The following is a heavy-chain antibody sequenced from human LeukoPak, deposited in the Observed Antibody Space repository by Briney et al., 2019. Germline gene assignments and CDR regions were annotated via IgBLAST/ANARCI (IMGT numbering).Heavy chain of an antibody. Sequence: GGSLRLSCAASGFTFSSYAMHWVRQAPGKGLEWVAVISYDGSNKYYADSVKGRFTISRDNSKNTLYLQMNSLRAEDTAVYYCVRDINGSGSYWGQGTLVTVSS. CDR2: ISYDGSNK. D-gene: IGHD3-10*01. J-gene: IGHJ4*02. CDR1: GFTFSSYA. CDR3: VRDINGSGSY. V-gene: IGHV3-30*04.